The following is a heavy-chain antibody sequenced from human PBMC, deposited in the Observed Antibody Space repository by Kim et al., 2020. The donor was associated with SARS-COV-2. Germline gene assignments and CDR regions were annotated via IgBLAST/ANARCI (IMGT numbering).Heavy chain of an antibody. CDR3: ARDWNDPYDAFDI. V-gene: IGHV4-4*02. CDR2: IYHSGST. Sequence: SETLSLTCAVSGGSISSSNWWSWVRQPPGKGLEWIGEIYHSGSTNYNPSLKSRVTISVDKSKNQFSLKLSSVTAADTAVYYCARDWNDPYDAFDIWGQGTMVTVSS. D-gene: IGHD1-1*01. J-gene: IGHJ3*02. CDR1: GGSISSSNW.